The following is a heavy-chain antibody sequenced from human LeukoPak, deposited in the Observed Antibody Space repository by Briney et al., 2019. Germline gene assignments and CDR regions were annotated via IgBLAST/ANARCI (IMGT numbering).Heavy chain of an antibody. CDR1: GGSISSGSYY. D-gene: IGHD5-18*01. CDR3: AAYSYGYFGYFDY. Sequence: SETLSLTCTVSGGSISSGSYYWSWIRQPAGKGLEWIGRIYTSGSTNYNPSLKSRVTISVDTSENQFSLKLSSVTAAGTAVYYCAAYSYGYFGYFDYWGQGTLVTVSS. J-gene: IGHJ4*02. CDR2: IYTSGST. V-gene: IGHV4-61*02.